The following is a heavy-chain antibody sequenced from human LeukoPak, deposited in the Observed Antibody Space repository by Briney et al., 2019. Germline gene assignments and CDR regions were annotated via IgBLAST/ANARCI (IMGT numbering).Heavy chain of an antibody. V-gene: IGHV3-66*01. Sequence: PGGSLRLSCAASGFTVSSNYMSWVRQAPGKGLEWVSVIYSGGSTYYADSVKGRFTISRDNSRNTLYLQMNSLNAEGTAVYYCAKDEVVPGYYYTDVWGRGTTVTISS. CDR1: GFTVSSNY. CDR3: AKDEVVPGYYYTDV. D-gene: IGHD2-2*01. J-gene: IGHJ6*03. CDR2: IYSGGST.